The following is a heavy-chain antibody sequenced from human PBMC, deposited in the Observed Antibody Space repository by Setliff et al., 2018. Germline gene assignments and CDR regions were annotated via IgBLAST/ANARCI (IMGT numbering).Heavy chain of an antibody. V-gene: IGHV3-74*01. J-gene: IGHJ6*02. Sequence: GGSLRLSCAASGFTFNRYWMHWVRQTPGKGFVWVSHINPEGSTTPYYADSVKGRFTISRDNAKNTLYLQLNSLRAEDTGLYYCARDRGQVTVNNRYGFYYYGMDVWGQGTTVTVSS. CDR2: INPEGSTT. CDR3: ARDRGQVTVNNRYGFYYYGMDV. CDR1: GFTFNRYW. D-gene: IGHD3-16*02.